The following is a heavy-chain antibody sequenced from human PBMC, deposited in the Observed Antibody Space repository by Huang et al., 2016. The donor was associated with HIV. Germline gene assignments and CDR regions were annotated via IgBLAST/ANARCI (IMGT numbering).Heavy chain of an antibody. Sequence: QILLIESGGGVVQPGRSLRLSCAASGFTFSSYGMHWVRQAPGKGLEWVAVISYDEDIKSYADSVRGRFTISRDNSKNTLYLQMNSLRIEDTAVYYCARGPIRFLAWLLNFDYWGQGALVTVSS. V-gene: IGHV3-30*03. CDR2: ISYDEDIK. CDR1: GFTFSSYG. CDR3: ARGPIRFLAWLLNFDY. D-gene: IGHD3-3*01. J-gene: IGHJ4*01.